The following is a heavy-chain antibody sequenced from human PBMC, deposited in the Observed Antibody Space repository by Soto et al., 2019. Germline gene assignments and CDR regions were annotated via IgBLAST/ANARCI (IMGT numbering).Heavy chain of an antibody. J-gene: IGHJ4*02. V-gene: IGHV3-21*01. CDR2: ISSSSSYI. D-gene: IGHD2-2*01. CDR3: ARVTITLSIVVVPAAYSSWVFDY. CDR1: GFTFSSYS. Sequence: GGSLRLSCAASGFTFSSYSMNWVRQAPGKGLEWVSSISSSSSYIYYADSVKGRFTISRDNAKNSLYLQMNSLRAEDTAVYYCARVTITLSIVVVPAAYSSWVFDYWGQGTLVTVSS.